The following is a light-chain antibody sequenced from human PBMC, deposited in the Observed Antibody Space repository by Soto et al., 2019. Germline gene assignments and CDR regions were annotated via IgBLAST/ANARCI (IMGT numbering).Light chain of an antibody. CDR3: QHYNSYSEA. CDR2: KAS. CDR1: QSISSW. V-gene: IGKV1-5*03. J-gene: IGKJ1*01. Sequence: DIRMCKSLSTRSASIGVTGTINCRASQSISSWLAWYQQKPGKAPKLLIYKASSLESGVPSRFSGSGSGTEFTLTISSLQPDDFATYYCQHYNSYSEAFGQGTKVDI.